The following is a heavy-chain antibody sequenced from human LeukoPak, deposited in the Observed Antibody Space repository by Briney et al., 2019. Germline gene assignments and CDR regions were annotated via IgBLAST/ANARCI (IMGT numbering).Heavy chain of an antibody. CDR2: FSGSGGST. V-gene: IGHV3-23*01. D-gene: IGHD3-9*01. J-gene: IGHJ5*02. Sequence: GGSLRLSCAASGFTFSSYGMSWVRQAPGKGLEWVSAFSGSGGSTYYADSVKGRFTISRDNSKNTLYLQMNSLRAEDTAVYYCAKEGDYDILTGKNWFDPWGQGTLVTVSS. CDR1: GFTFSSYG. CDR3: AKEGDYDILTGKNWFDP.